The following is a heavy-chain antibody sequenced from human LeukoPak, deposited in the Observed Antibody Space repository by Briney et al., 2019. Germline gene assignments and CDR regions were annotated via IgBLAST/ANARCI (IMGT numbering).Heavy chain of an antibody. Sequence: PGGSLRLSCAASGFTFDDYAMHWVRQAPGKGLEWVSGISWNSGSIGYADSVKGRFTISRDNAKNSLYLQMNSLRAVDTALYYCASGGIYYGAAFDFWGQGTLVTVSS. V-gene: IGHV3-9*01. CDR2: ISWNSGSI. CDR3: ASGGIYYGAAFDF. D-gene: IGHD1-26*01. J-gene: IGHJ4*02. CDR1: GFTFDDYA.